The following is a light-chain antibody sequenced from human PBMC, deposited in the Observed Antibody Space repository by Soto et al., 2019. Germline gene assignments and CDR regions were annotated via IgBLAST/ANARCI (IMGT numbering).Light chain of an antibody. Sequence: QSVLTQPPSVSGAPVQRVTISCTGSSSNIGAGYDVHWYQQLPGTAPKLLIYGNSNRPSGVPDRFSGSKSGTSASLAITGLKAEDEADYYCQSYDSSSVVFGGGTKLTVL. V-gene: IGLV1-40*01. J-gene: IGLJ2*01. CDR3: QSYDSSSVV. CDR1: SSNIGAGYD. CDR2: GNS.